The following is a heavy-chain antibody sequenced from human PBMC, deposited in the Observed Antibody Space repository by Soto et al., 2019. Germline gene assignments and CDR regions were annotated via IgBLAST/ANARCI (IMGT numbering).Heavy chain of an antibody. CDR3: SRGASIPASGDY. CDR2: VSAYNGER. CDR1: GYTFTNYG. D-gene: IGHD6-6*01. V-gene: IGHV1-18*01. Sequence: QVQLVQSGAEVKKPGASVKVSCKASGYTFTNYGINWVRQAPGQGLEWLGWVSAYNGERRYAQRVRDRVSMTTDSSTPTAYMELRSLRSGDTAVYYCSRGASIPASGDYWGQGTLVTVSS. J-gene: IGHJ4*01.